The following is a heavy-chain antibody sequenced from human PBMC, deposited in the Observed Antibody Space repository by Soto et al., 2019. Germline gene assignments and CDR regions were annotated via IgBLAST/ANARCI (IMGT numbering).Heavy chain of an antibody. J-gene: IGHJ4*02. CDR1: GGSISCGGYY. CDR2: IYYSGST. Sequence: QVQLQESGPGLVKPSQTLSLTCTVSGGSISCGGYYWSWIRQHPGKGLEWIGYIYYSGSTYYNPSLKSRVTISVDTSKNQFSLKLSSVTAADTAVYYCARGELGIAARPLGYWGQGTLVTVSS. V-gene: IGHV4-31*03. CDR3: ARGELGIAARPLGY. D-gene: IGHD6-6*01.